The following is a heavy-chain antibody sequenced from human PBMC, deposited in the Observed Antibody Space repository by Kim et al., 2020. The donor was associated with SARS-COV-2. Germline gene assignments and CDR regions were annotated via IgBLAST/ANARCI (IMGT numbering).Heavy chain of an antibody. Sequence: ASVKVSCKASVYTFLNYYMHWVRQAPGQGLEWMGIINLNGPQTVYAQEFRGRVTLPVDTSSSTVYMELSRLTADHTAIYYCASDLNDEATAYRGQG. CDR1: VYTFLNYY. CDR2: INLNGPQT. CDR3: ASDLNDEATAY. D-gene: IGHD1-1*01. V-gene: IGHV1-46*01. J-gene: IGHJ4*02.